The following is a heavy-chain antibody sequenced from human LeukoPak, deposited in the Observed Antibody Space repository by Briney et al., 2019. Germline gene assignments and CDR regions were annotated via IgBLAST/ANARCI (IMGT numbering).Heavy chain of an antibody. Sequence: GASVKVSCKASGGTFSSYAISWVRQAPGQGLEWMGGIIPIFGTANYAQKFQGRVTITTDESTSTAYMELSSLRSEDTAVYYCARGYLLNVLYWYYYYMDVWGKGTTVTVSS. V-gene: IGHV1-69*05. D-gene: IGHD1-1*01. CDR1: GGTFSSYA. J-gene: IGHJ6*03. CDR2: IIPIFGTA. CDR3: ARGYLLNVLYWYYYYMDV.